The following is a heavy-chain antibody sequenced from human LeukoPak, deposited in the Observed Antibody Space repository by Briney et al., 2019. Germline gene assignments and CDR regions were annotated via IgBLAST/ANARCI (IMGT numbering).Heavy chain of an antibody. CDR3: ARGYGDYFLVTTNYYMDV. V-gene: IGHV1-2*02. D-gene: IGHD4-17*01. J-gene: IGHJ6*03. Sequence: ASVKVSCKASGYTFTGYYMHWVRQAPGQGLEWMGWINPNSGGTNYAQKFQGRVTMTRNTSISTAYMELSSLRSEDAAMYYCARGYGDYFLVTTNYYMDVWGKGTTVTISS. CDR2: INPNSGGT. CDR1: GYTFTGYY.